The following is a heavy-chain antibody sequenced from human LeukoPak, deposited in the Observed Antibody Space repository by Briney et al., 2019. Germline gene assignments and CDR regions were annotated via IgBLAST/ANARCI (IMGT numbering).Heavy chain of an antibody. CDR2: INWNGGSK. J-gene: IGHJ4*02. CDR3: ARVSYGSGSYYNGQIDY. D-gene: IGHD3-10*01. V-gene: IGHV3-20*04. Sequence: GGSLRLSCAGSGFIFSDYYMSWVRQAPGKGLEWVSGINWNGGSKGYADSVKGRFTISRDNAKNSLYLQMNSLRAEDTALYYCARVSYGSGSYYNGQIDYWGQGTLATVSS. CDR1: GFIFSDYY.